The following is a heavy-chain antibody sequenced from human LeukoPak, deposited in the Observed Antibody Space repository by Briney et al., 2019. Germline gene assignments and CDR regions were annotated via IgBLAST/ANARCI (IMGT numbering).Heavy chain of an antibody. D-gene: IGHD2-8*02. CDR3: ARLSWSSDDY. CDR1: GGSISSYF. V-gene: IGHV4-59*05. J-gene: IGHJ4*02. Sequence: PSETLSLTCTVSGGSISSYFWNWVRQPPGKGLEWIGSILYSGSTYYNPSLKSRVTISVDTSKNQISLNLRSVTAADTAVYYCARLSWSSDDYWGQGTLVTVSS. CDR2: ILYSGST.